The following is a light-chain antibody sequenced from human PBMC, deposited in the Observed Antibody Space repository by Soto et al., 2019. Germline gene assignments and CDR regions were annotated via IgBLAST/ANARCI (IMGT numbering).Light chain of an antibody. V-gene: IGKV3-15*01. Sequence: EIWMTQSPATLSVSPGERATLSWRASQSVSSNLVWYQQKPGQAPRLLIYGASTRATGIPARFSGSGSATEFTLPISSLKSEDLAVYYCQQYNNWPTLTFGGGTKVDI. CDR1: QSVSSN. CDR2: GAS. J-gene: IGKJ4*01. CDR3: QQYNNWPTLT.